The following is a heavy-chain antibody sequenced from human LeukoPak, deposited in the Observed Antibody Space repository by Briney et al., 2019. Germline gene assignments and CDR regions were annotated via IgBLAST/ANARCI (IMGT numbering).Heavy chain of an antibody. J-gene: IGHJ4*02. CDR1: GFTFTTYE. CDR3: ASSYDYVPY. D-gene: IGHD3-16*01. Sequence: PGGSLRLSCAASGFTFTTYEMTWVRQAPGKGLEWVSSISSSSSYIYYADSVKGRFTISRDNAKNSLYLQMNSLRAEDTAVYYCASSYDYVPYWGQGTLVTVSS. CDR2: ISSSSSYI. V-gene: IGHV3-21*01.